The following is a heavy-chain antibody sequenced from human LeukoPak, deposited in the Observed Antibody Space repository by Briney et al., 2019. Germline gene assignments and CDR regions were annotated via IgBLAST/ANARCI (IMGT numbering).Heavy chain of an antibody. CDR2: DDYSGAT. Sequence: SETLSLTCTVSGGSISDRSYYWAWIRQPPGKGLEWIGSDDYSGATYYNPSLKSRLTMSVDTSENQFSLRLRSVTAADTAVYYCARGSSSWYPENNWFGPWGQGTLVTVSS. V-gene: IGHV4-39*07. D-gene: IGHD6-13*01. J-gene: IGHJ5*02. CDR3: ARGSSSWYPENNWFGP. CDR1: GGSISDRSYY.